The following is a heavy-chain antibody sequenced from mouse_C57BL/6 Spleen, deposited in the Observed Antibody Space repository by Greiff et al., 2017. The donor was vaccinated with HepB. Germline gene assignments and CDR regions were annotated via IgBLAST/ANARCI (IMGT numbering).Heavy chain of an antibody. Sequence: EVQGVESGGGLVKPGGSLKLSCAASGFTFSDYGMHWVRQAPEKGLEWVAYISSGSSTIYYADTVKGRFTISRDNAKNTLFLQMTSLRSEDTAMYYCATDYYGSSGYAMDYWGQGTSVTVSS. V-gene: IGHV5-17*01. CDR1: GFTFSDYG. J-gene: IGHJ4*01. D-gene: IGHD1-1*01. CDR2: ISSGSSTI. CDR3: ATDYYGSSGYAMDY.